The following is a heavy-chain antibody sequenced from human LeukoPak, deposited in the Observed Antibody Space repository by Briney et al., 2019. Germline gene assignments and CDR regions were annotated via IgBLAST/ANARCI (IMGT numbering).Heavy chain of an antibody. CDR1: GYTFISYY. J-gene: IGHJ4*02. V-gene: IGHV1-46*01. D-gene: IGHD3-22*01. CDR3: ARDSRYDSSGYSFDY. CDR2: INPSGGST. Sequence: ASVKVSCKASGYTFISYYMHWVRQAPGQGLEWMGIINPSGGSTTYAQKFQDRVTMTRDTSTSTVYTELSSLRSEDTAVYYCARDSRYDSSGYSFDYWGQGTLVTVSS.